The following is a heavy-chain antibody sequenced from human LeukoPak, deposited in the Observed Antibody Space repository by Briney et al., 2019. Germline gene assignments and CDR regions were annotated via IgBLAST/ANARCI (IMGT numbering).Heavy chain of an antibody. Sequence: SRTLSLTCTVSGVSTRSVGYFWSWIRQPPGRGVELIGYNQNSATTNYDSSFESSVTISVDSSKDQVSLRLSSVTAADTAVYYCAADYSNFYGMDVWGQGTTVTVSS. CDR2: NQNSATT. CDR1: GVSTRSVGYF. D-gene: IGHD4-11*01. V-gene: IGHV4-61*08. CDR3: AADYSNFYGMDV. J-gene: IGHJ6*02.